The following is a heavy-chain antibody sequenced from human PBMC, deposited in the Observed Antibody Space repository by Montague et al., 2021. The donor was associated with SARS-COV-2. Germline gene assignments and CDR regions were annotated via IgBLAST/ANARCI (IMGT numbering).Heavy chain of an antibody. Sequence: CAISGDSVSSNSVAWSWLRQSPSRGLEWLGRTYYRSKWYSDYAPSVRCRLTVNPDASKNEFSLDLNYVTPEDTAVYYCVRYSGWFYFDFWGQGTLVTVSS. J-gene: IGHJ4*02. V-gene: IGHV6-1*01. D-gene: IGHD6-19*01. CDR3: VRYSGWFYFDF. CDR1: GDSVSSNSVA. CDR2: TYYRSKWYS.